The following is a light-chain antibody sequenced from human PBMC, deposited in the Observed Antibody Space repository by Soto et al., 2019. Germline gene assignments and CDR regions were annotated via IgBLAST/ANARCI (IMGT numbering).Light chain of an antibody. V-gene: IGKV3-15*01. Sequence: EIVMTQSPATLSVSPGERATLSCRASQSVSSNLAWYQQKPGQAPRVIIYGASTRATGIPARFSGSGSGTEFTLTISSLQSEDFAVYYCQQYNNWPRTFGQGTKLEI. CDR3: QQYNNWPRT. CDR2: GAS. J-gene: IGKJ2*01. CDR1: QSVSSN.